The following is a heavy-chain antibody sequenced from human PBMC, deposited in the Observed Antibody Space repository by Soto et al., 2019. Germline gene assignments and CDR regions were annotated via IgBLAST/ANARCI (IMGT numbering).Heavy chain of an antibody. CDR2: ISHSGIT. V-gene: IGHV4-4*02. J-gene: IGHJ5*02. CDR3: ARVLRGWFDP. Sequence: KPSETLSLTCAVSGGSITSANWWTWVRQPPGGGLEWIGEISHSGITNYKASLKSRVTMSVDKTKNDVSLKLTSVTAADTAVYYCARVLRGWFDPWGHGTPVTVSS. CDR1: GGSITSANW.